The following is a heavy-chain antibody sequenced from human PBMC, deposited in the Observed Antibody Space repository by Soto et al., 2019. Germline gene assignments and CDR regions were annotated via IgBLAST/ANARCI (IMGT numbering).Heavy chain of an antibody. V-gene: IGHV3-23*01. J-gene: IGHJ6*02. Sequence: GGFLRLSCAASRFTFRNYGMSWVRQGPGKGLEWVSGISPTGEQRFYVDSVKGRFFISRDNSQNTLSLEMSNLRADDTAVYYCAKRYGSGSYRDFNSYYGMDIWGQGTSVTVS. CDR2: ISPTGEQR. D-gene: IGHD3-10*01. CDR3: AKRYGSGSYRDFNSYYGMDI. CDR1: RFTFRNYG.